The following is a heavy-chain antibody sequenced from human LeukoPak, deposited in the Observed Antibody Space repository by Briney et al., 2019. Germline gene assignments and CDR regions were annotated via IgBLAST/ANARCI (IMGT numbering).Heavy chain of an antibody. CDR3: ARARAYCGGDCYLLGVDY. CDR1: GGSISGGGYS. CDR2: IYHSGST. D-gene: IGHD2-21*02. Sequence: PSETLSLTCAVSGGSISGGGYSWSWIRQPPGKGLEWIGYIYHSGSTYYNPSLKSRVTISVDRSKNQFSLKLSSVTAADTAVYYCARARAYCGGDCYLLGVDYWGQGTLVTVSS. J-gene: IGHJ4*02. V-gene: IGHV4-30-2*01.